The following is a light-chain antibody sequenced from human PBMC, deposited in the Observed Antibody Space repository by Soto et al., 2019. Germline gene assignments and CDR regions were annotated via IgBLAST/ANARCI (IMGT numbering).Light chain of an antibody. CDR1: QSVSGSY. CDR3: QQYGSSPPIT. J-gene: IGKJ5*01. CDR2: AAS. V-gene: IGKV3-20*01. Sequence: EIVLTQSPGTLSLSPGERATLSCRASQSVSGSYLAWYQQKPGQAPRLLISAASSRATGIPDRFSGSGSGTDFPLTISRLEPEDFAVYYCQQYGSSPPITFGQGTRLEIK.